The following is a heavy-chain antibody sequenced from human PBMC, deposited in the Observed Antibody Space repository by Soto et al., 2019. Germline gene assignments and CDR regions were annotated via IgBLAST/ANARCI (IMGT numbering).Heavy chain of an antibody. J-gene: IGHJ6*02. CDR1: GFTFSSYD. Sequence: GGPLRLSCAASGFTFSSYDMNWVRQAPAQGLEWVATVNDKGDTTYYSASVKGRFTISKDNSKNTLSLQMSSLRAEDSAVYYCSGGSDFPPYYFYYGMDVWGQGTTVTVSS. CDR2: VNDKGDTT. CDR3: SGGSDFPPYYFYYGMDV. V-gene: IGHV3-23*01. D-gene: IGHD3-10*01.